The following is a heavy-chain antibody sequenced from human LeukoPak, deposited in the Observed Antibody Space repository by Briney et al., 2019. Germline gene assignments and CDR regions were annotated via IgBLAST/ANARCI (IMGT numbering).Heavy chain of an antibody. D-gene: IGHD2-2*01. CDR3: AATGGYCSSTSCYQLWFDP. V-gene: IGHV3-7*03. CDR1: GFTFSSYR. Sequence: EGSLRLSCAASGFTFSSYRMSWVRLAPGKGLEWVANIKQDGSDEHYVDSVKGRFTISRDNGKNSLYLQMNSLRSDDTAVYYCAATGGYCSSTSCYQLWFDPWGQGTLVTVSS. CDR2: IKQDGSDE. J-gene: IGHJ5*02.